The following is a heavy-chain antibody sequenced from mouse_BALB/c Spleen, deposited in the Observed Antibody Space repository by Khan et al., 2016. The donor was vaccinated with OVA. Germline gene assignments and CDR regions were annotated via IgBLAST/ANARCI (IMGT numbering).Heavy chain of an antibody. J-gene: IGHJ3*01. V-gene: IGHV9-3*02. CDR1: GYTFTNYG. Sequence: QIQLVQSGPELKKPGETVKISCKASGYTFTNYGMNWVKQAPGKGLKWMGWINTNSGEPTYAEEFKGRFAFSLETSARTAYLQINNLKNEDTATYFCARGNDCGSNSWFAYWGQGTLVTVSA. CDR2: INTNSGEP. D-gene: IGHD1-1*01. CDR3: ARGNDCGSNSWFAY.